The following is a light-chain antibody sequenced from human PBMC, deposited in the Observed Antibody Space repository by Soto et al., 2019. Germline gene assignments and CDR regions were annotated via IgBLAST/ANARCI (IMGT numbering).Light chain of an antibody. J-gene: IGLJ1*01. CDR1: SSDVGVYNY. CDR3: CSYAGSYTFV. CDR2: DVS. Sequence: QSALTQPRSLSGSPGQSVTISCTVTSSDVGVYNYVSWYQQYPGKAPKIMIYDVSKRPSGVPDRFSGSKSDNTASLTISGLQAEDEADYYCCSYAGSYTFVFGIGTKVTVL. V-gene: IGLV2-11*01.